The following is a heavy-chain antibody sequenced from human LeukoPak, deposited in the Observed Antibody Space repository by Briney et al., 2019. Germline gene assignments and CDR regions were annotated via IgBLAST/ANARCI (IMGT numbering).Heavy chain of an antibody. CDR3: ARRYDFWSGYPPPLDY. Sequence: PSETLSLTCAVFGGSFSGYYWNWIRQPPGKGLEWIGQINPSRNTNYNPSLKSRVTISVDTSKKQFSLKLSSGTAADTAVYYCARRYDFWSGYPPPLDYWGQGTLVTVSS. V-gene: IGHV4-34*01. J-gene: IGHJ4*02. D-gene: IGHD3-3*01. CDR2: INPSRNT. CDR1: GGSFSGYY.